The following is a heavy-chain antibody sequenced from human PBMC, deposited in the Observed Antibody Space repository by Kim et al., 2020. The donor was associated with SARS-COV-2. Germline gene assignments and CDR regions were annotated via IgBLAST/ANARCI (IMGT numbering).Heavy chain of an antibody. CDR2: IYSGGST. V-gene: IGHV3-53*01. J-gene: IGHJ3*02. Sequence: GGSLRLSCAASGFTVSSNYMSWVRQAPGKGLEWVSVIYSGGSTYYADSVKGRFTISRDNSKNTLYLQMNSLRAEDTAVYYCARGGGGYFDWLLFGEAFDIWGQGTMVTVSS. D-gene: IGHD3-9*01. CDR3: ARGGGGYFDWLLFGEAFDI. CDR1: GFTVSSNY.